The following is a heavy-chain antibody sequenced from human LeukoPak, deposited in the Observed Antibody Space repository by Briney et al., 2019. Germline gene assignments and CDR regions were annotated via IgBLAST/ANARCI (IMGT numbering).Heavy chain of an antibody. CDR3: AKFTR. Sequence: QSGGSLRLSCAASGFTFSSYGMHWVRQAPGKGLEWVAVISYDGSNKYYADSVKGRFTISRDNSKNTLYLQMNSLRAEDTAVYYCAKFTRWGQGTLVTVSS. CDR1: GFTFSSYG. CDR2: ISYDGSNK. D-gene: IGHD3-10*01. J-gene: IGHJ4*02. V-gene: IGHV3-30*18.